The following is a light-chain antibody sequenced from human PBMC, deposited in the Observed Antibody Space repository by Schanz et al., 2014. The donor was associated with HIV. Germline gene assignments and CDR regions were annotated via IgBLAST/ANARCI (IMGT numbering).Light chain of an antibody. CDR3: ATWDITLNGPV. CDR1: SSNIGAGYD. V-gene: IGLV1-40*01. J-gene: IGLJ2*01. CDR2: DND. Sequence: QSVLTQPPSLSGAPGQRISLSCNGSSSNIGAGYDVHWYQHFPGTAPRLLIFDNDNRPSGVPDRISGSKSGTSASLAITGLQGDDEADYYCATWDITLNGPVFGGGTKLTVL.